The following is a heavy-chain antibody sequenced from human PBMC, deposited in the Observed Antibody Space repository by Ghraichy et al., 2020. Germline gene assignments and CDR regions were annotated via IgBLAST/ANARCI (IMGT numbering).Heavy chain of an antibody. CDR3: ARGMEARDRDFWSGYPYLDYYGMDG. CDR2: IYSGGST. D-gene: IGHD3-3*01. V-gene: IGHV3-53*01. Sequence: GGSLRLSCAASGFTVSSNYMSWVRQAPGKGLEWVSVIYSGGSTYYADSVKGRFTISRDNSKNTLYLQMNSLRAEDTAVYYCARGMEARDRDFWSGYPYLDYYGMDGWLQGTNVTVSS. CDR1: GFTVSSNY. J-gene: IGHJ6*02.